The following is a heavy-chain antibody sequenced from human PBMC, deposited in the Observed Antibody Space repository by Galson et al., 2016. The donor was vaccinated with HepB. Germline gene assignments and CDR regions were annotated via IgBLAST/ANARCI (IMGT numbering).Heavy chain of an antibody. Sequence: ETLSLTCTVSGASISRSSYYWGWIRQPPGKGLEWIGSLYYSGSTYYNPSLKSRVTMSVDTSKNQFSLNLSSVTAADTAVYYCARDPGSSSDFWGQGTLVTVSS. J-gene: IGHJ4*02. CDR3: ARDPGSSSDF. V-gene: IGHV4-39*07. CDR1: GASISRSSYY. CDR2: LYYSGST. D-gene: IGHD6-6*01.